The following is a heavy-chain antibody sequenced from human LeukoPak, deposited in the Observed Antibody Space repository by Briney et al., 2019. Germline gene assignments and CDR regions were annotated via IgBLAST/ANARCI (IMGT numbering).Heavy chain of an antibody. J-gene: IGHJ4*02. CDR3: AGRSGYYVW. Sequence: SETLSLTYTVSGDSISSSSYYSGWLRQPPGNGRESFGSIYYSESTYYNPSLKRRATISVDTSQHRCYLTVSYVTAPESIVYYCAGRSGYYVWWGEGSLVT. V-gene: IGHV4-39*01. CDR2: IYYSEST. CDR1: GDSISSSSYY. D-gene: IGHD3-22*01.